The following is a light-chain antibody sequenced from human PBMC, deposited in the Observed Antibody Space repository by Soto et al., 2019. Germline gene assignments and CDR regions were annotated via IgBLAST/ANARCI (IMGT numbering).Light chain of an antibody. J-gene: IGLJ1*01. CDR2: DAS. CDR3: SSYASSSTYV. CDR1: NSDVGGYNY. V-gene: IGLV2-14*03. Sequence: QSALTQPASVSGSPGQSITISCTGTNSDVGGYNYVSWYQQHPGKAPKLMIYDASNRPSGVSNRFSGSKSGNTASLTISGLQAEDEADYYCSSYASSSTYVFGTGTKVTVL.